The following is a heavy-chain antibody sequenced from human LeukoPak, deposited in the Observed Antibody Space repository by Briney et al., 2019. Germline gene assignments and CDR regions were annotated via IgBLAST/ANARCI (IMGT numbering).Heavy chain of an antibody. Sequence: PGGSLRLSCAASGFTFSSYAMSWVRQAPGKGLEWVSAISGSGGSTYYADSVKGRFTIPRDNSKNTLYLQMNSLRAEDTAVYYCAKFKSYYDFWSGYYDAFDIWGQGTMVTVSS. J-gene: IGHJ3*02. CDR1: GFTFSSYA. D-gene: IGHD3-3*01. CDR2: ISGSGGST. CDR3: AKFKSYYDFWSGYYDAFDI. V-gene: IGHV3-23*01.